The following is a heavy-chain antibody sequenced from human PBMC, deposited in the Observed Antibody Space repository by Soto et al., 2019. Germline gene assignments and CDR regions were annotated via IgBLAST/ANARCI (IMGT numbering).Heavy chain of an antibody. CDR2: IYHSGST. J-gene: IGHJ4*02. Sequence: PSETLSLTCDVSGGSISSSNWWSWVRQPPGKGLEWIGEIYHSGSTNYNPSLKSRVTISVDKSKNQFSLKLSSVTAADTAVYYCARDLYYGSGPMPYWGQGTLVTVSS. D-gene: IGHD3-10*01. CDR3: ARDLYYGSGPMPY. CDR1: GGSISSSNW. V-gene: IGHV4-4*02.